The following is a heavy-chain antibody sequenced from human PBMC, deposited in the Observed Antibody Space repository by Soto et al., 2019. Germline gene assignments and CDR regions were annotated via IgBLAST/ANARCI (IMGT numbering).Heavy chain of an antibody. CDR3: ARSIAARLNWFDP. D-gene: IGHD6-6*01. Sequence: EVQLVESGGGLVQPGGSLRLSCAASGFTFSSYWMSWVRQAPGKGLEWVANIKQDGSEKYYLDSVKGLFTISRDNDTNSLYLQRNSTRAEDTAVYYCARSIAARLNWFDPWGQGTLVTVSS. J-gene: IGHJ5*02. CDR2: IKQDGSEK. V-gene: IGHV3-7*01. CDR1: GFTFSSYW.